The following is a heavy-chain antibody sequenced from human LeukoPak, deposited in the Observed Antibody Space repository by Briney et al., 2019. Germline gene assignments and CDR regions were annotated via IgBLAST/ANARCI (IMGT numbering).Heavy chain of an antibody. V-gene: IGHV3-30*18. J-gene: IGHJ4*02. CDR1: GFXFSTYG. D-gene: IGHD4-17*01. CDR3: AKEVYGDHPIDY. Sequence: PGSSLRLSCAASGFXFSTYGMHWVRQAPGKGLEWVAVISYDGSNKYYADSVKGRFTISRDNFKNTLYLQMNSLRADDTAVYYCAKEVYGDHPIDYWGQGTLVTVSS. CDR2: ISYDGSNK.